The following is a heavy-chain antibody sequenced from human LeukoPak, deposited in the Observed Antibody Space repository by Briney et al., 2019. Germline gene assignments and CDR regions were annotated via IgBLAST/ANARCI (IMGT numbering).Heavy chain of an antibody. CDR2: IYPGDSDA. CDR3: ATTRGVTQFFDY. D-gene: IGHD2-21*02. Sequence: GESLKISCKGSGYTSTNYWIGWVRQMPGKGLEWKGIIYPGDSDATYSPSFQGQVTISADKSISTAYLHWSSLKASDTAMYYCATTRGVTQFFDYWGQGTLVTVSS. V-gene: IGHV5-51*01. J-gene: IGHJ4*02. CDR1: GYTSTNYW.